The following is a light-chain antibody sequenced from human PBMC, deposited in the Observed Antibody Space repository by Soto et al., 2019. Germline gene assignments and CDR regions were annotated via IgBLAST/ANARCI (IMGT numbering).Light chain of an antibody. Sequence: EIVLTRSPATLSLSPGERATLSCRASQSVSSYLAWYQQKPGQAPRLLIYDASNRATGIAARFSGSRSGTDFTLTISSLEPEDFAVYYCQQRSIWPLTFGGGTKVDIK. CDR3: QQRSIWPLT. CDR2: DAS. V-gene: IGKV3-11*01. CDR1: QSVSSY. J-gene: IGKJ4*01.